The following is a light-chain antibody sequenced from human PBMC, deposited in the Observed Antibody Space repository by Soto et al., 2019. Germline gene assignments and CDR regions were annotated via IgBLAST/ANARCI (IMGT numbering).Light chain of an antibody. J-gene: IGLJ1*01. CDR2: VNN. CDR3: QSYDDSLSTDG. Sequence: QSVLTQPPSVSGAPGQRVTISCTGSSSSIGAGYHVHWYQQLPGAAPKLLISVNNNRPSGVPDRFSGSRSGTSASLAIAGLQAEDEADYYCQSYDDSLSTDGFGTGTKVTVL. V-gene: IGLV1-40*01. CDR1: SSSIGAGYH.